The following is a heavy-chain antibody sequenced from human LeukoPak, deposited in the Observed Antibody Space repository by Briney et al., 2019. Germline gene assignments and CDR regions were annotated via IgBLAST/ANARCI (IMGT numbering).Heavy chain of an antibody. J-gene: IGHJ4*02. CDR2: VSAYNGNT. Sequence: GASVKVSCKASGYTFTSYGISWVRQAPGQGLEWMGWVSAYNGNTNYAQKLQGRVTMTTDTSTSTAYMELRSLRSDDTAVYYCARAPKGGSYPHDFDYWGQGTLVTVSS. CDR1: GYTFTSYG. CDR3: ARAPKGGSYPHDFDY. D-gene: IGHD1-26*01. V-gene: IGHV1-18*01.